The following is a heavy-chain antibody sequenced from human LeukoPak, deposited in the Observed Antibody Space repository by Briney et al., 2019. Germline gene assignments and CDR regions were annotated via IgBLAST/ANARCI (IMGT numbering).Heavy chain of an antibody. CDR1: GFTFSSYA. J-gene: IGHJ2*01. D-gene: IGHD4-23*01. CDR2: ISGSGGST. Sequence: GGSLRLSCAASGFTFSSYAMSWVRQAPGKGLEWVSAISGSGGSTYYADSVKGRFTISRDNSKNTLYLQMNSLRAEDTAVYYCASLDYGGNQRGDWYFDLWGRGTLVTVSS. CDR3: ASLDYGGNQRGDWYFDL. V-gene: IGHV3-23*01.